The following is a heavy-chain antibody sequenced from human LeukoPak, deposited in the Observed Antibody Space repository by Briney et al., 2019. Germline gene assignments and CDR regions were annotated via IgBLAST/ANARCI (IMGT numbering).Heavy chain of an antibody. CDR1: GFTFSSYI. CDR2: ISSSSSYI. D-gene: IGHD3-22*01. CDR3: ARDKPHYYDSSGYGY. V-gene: IGHV3-21*01. J-gene: IGHJ4*02. Sequence: GGSLRLSCAASGFTFSSYIMNWVRQAPGKGLEWVSSISSSSSYIYYADSVKGRFTISRDNAKNSLYLQMNSLRAEDTAVYYCARDKPHYYDSSGYGYWGQGTLVTVSS.